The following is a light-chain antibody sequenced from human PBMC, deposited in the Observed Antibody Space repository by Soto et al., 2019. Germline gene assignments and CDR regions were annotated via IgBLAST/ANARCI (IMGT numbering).Light chain of an antibody. CDR2: GAS. CDR3: QQYNNWPET. CDR1: QSVSSN. Sequence: EIVMTQSPATLSVSPGERATLSCRASQSVSSNLAWYQQKPGQAPRLLIYGASTRATGIPGRFSGSGSGTEFTLPISSLQSEDFAVYYCQQYNNWPETFGQGTKVEIK. V-gene: IGKV3-15*01. J-gene: IGKJ1*01.